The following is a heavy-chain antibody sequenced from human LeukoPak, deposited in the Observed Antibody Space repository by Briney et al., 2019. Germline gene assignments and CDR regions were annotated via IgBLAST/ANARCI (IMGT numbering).Heavy chain of an antibody. D-gene: IGHD6-19*01. V-gene: IGHV4-59*08. CDR2: IYYSGST. CDR3: ARHPSGIAVAGLYNWFDP. CDR1: GGPISSYY. J-gene: IGHJ5*02. Sequence: PSETLSLTCTVSGGPISSYYWSWIRQPPGKGLEWIGYIYYSGSTDYNPSLKSRVTISVDTSKNQFSLKLSSVTAADTAVYYCARHPSGIAVAGLYNWFDPWGQGTLVTVSS.